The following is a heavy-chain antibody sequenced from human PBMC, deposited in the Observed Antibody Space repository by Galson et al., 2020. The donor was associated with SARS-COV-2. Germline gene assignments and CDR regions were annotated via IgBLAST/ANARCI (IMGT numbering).Heavy chain of an antibody. CDR2: ISDDGGDE. CDR1: GFTFSTYG. D-gene: IGHD6-13*01. CDR3: ATGSSWLEY. Sequence: GGSLRLSCAASGFTFSTYGMQWVRQAPGKGLDWVGLISDDGGDEYYADSVKGRFTISRDNSKNTLYLQMNSLRVEDTAVYYCATGSSWLEYWGQGTLVTVSS. J-gene: IGHJ4*02. V-gene: IGHV3-30*03.